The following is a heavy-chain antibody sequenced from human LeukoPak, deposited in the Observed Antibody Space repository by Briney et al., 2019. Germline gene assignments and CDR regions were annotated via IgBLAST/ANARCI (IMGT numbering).Heavy chain of an antibody. D-gene: IGHD5-18*01. V-gene: IGHV3-48*03. CDR1: GFTFSSYE. CDR3: AREGTAMVSFDY. Sequence: GGSLRLSCAASGFTFSSYEMNWVRQAPGKGLEWVSCISSGGNTIYYADSVKGRFIISRDNAKNSLYLQMNSLRAEDTAVYYCAREGTAMVSFDYWGQGTLVTVSS. CDR2: ISSGGNTI. J-gene: IGHJ4*02.